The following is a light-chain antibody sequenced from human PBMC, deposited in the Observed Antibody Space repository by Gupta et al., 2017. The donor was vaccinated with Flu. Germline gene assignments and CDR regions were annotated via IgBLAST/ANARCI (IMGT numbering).Light chain of an antibody. V-gene: IGLV1-40*01. CDR2: GNT. CDR3: QSYDSSLCVFHV. CDR1: SANIGAGYD. Sequence: QSVLSQPPSVSGAPGQRVTISCTGSSANIGAGYDVPCYQQLPRAAPKFLIYGNTNRPSGVPDRFSGSKSGTSASLVITGLQAEDEADYYCQSYDSSLCVFHVFGTGTKVSVL. J-gene: IGLJ1*01.